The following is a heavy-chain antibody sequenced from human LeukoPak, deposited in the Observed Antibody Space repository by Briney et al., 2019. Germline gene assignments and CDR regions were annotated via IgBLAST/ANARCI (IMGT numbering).Heavy chain of an antibody. Sequence: GGSLRLSCAASGFTFSDYYMSWIRRAPGKGLEWVSYISSSSSYTNYADSVKGRFTISRDNAKNTLYLQMNSLRAEDTAVYYCARDDYGDNPLDYWGQGTLVTVSS. V-gene: IGHV3-11*06. J-gene: IGHJ4*02. CDR3: ARDDYGDNPLDY. D-gene: IGHD4-17*01. CDR2: ISSSSSYT. CDR1: GFTFSDYY.